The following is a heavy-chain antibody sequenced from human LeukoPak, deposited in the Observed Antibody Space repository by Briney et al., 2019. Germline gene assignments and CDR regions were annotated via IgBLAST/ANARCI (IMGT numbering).Heavy chain of an antibody. J-gene: IGHJ4*02. CDR3: ANYDNSGNYYVNY. CDR2: IRTKSNNYAT. D-gene: IGHD3-22*01. CDR1: GFTFSGSA. V-gene: IGHV3-73*01. Sequence: GGSLRLSRAASGFTFSGSAMHWVRQASGKGLEWVGRIRTKSNNYATTYGASVKGRFTISRDDSKNTAYLQMNSLKTEDTAVYYCANYDNSGNYYVNYWGQGTLVTVSS.